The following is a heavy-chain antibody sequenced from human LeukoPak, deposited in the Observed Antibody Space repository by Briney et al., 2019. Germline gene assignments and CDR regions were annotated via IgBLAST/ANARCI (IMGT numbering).Heavy chain of an antibody. J-gene: IGHJ6*03. CDR2: INPSGGST. Sequence: SVKVSCKASGYTFTSYYMHWVRQAPGQGLEWMGIINPSGGSTSYAQKFQGRVTMTRDTSTSTVYMELSSPRSEDTAVYYCARGITMIVVVARDYMDVWGEGTTVTVAS. D-gene: IGHD3-22*01. CDR1: GYTFTSYY. CDR3: ARGITMIVVVARDYMDV. V-gene: IGHV1-46*01.